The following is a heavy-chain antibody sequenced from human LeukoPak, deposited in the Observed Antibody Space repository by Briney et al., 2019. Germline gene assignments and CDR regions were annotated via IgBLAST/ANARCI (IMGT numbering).Heavy chain of an antibody. V-gene: IGHV3-21*01. CDR3: ARDTVYDILTGHTEGYCDY. CDR2: ISSSSSYI. D-gene: IGHD3-9*01. CDR1: GFTFSSYS. Sequence: PGGSLRLSCAASGFTFSSYSMNWVRQAPGKGLEWVSSISSSSSYIYYADSVKGRFTISRDNAKNSLYLQMNSLRAEDTAVYYCARDTVYDILTGHTEGYCDYWGQGTLVTVSS. J-gene: IGHJ4*02.